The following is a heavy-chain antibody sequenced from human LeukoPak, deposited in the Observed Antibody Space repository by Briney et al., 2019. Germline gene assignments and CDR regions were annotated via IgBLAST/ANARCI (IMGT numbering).Heavy chain of an antibody. CDR3: ASIPSLEYYFDY. Sequence: PSETLSLTCTVSGGSISSYYWSWIRQPPGKGLEWIGYIYYSGSTNYNPSLKSRVTISVDTSKNQFSLKLSSVTAADTAVYYCASIPSLEYYFDYWGQGTLVTVSS. CDR2: IYYSGST. J-gene: IGHJ4*02. V-gene: IGHV4-59*08. D-gene: IGHD2-2*02. CDR1: GGSISSYY.